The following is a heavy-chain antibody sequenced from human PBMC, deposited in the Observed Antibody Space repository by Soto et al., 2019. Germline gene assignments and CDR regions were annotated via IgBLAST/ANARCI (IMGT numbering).Heavy chain of an antibody. CDR1: GFTFSDYY. CDR3: ASFGRIMITFGGVIEDY. CDR2: ISSSSSYT. D-gene: IGHD3-16*02. J-gene: IGHJ4*02. Sequence: GGSLRLSCAASGFTFSDYYMSWIRQAPGKGLEWVSYISSSSSYTNYADSVKGRFTISRDNAKNSLYLQMNSLRAEDTAVYYCASFGRIMITFGGVIEDYWGQGTLVTVSS. V-gene: IGHV3-11*06.